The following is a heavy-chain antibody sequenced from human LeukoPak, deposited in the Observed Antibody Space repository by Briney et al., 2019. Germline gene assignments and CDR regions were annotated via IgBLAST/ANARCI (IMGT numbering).Heavy chain of an antibody. J-gene: IGHJ4*02. CDR1: GFTFSSYE. D-gene: IGHD3-10*01. Sequence: GGSLRLSCAASGFTFSSYEMNWVRQAPGKGLEWVSYISSSGSTIYYADSVKGRFTISRDNAKNSLYLQMNSLRAEDTAVYYCARSSDMVLGDYWGQGTLVTVSS. V-gene: IGHV3-48*03. CDR3: ARSSDMVLGDY. CDR2: ISSSGSTI.